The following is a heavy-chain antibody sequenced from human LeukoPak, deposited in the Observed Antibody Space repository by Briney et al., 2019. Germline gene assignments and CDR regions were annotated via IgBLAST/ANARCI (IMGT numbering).Heavy chain of an antibody. CDR2: IFYSGST. Sequence: SETLCLTCTVSSGSISSYYWSWIRQPPGKGLEWIGYIFYSGSTNYNPSLKSRVTISVDTSENQFSLGLSSVTAADTAVYYCARGPTRYYFDCWGQGTLVTVSS. CDR3: ARGPTRYYFDC. CDR1: SGSISSYY. J-gene: IGHJ4*02. V-gene: IGHV4-59*01. D-gene: IGHD4-17*01.